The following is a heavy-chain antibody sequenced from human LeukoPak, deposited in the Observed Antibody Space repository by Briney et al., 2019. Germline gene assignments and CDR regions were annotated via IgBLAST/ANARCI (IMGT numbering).Heavy chain of an antibody. V-gene: IGHV4-31*03. CDR1: GGSISSGGYY. CDR2: IYYSGST. J-gene: IGHJ6*02. CDR3: ARLDIVFYGMDV. Sequence: SETLSLTCTVSGGSISSGGYYWSWIRQHPGKGLEWIGYIYYSGSTYYNPSLKSRVTISVDTSKNQFSLKLSSVTAADTAVYYCARLDIVFYGMDVWGQGTRSPSP. D-gene: IGHD5/OR15-5a*01.